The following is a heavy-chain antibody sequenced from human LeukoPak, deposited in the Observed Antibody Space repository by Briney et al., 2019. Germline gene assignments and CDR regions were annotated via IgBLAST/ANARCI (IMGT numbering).Heavy chain of an antibody. J-gene: IGHJ4*02. D-gene: IGHD3-22*01. CDR3: ARAYDSSGYYPDY. V-gene: IGHV1-2*02. CDR2: INPNSGGT. CDR1: GYTFTGYY. Sequence: ASVKVSCKASGYTFTGYYMHWVRQAPGQGLEWMGWINPNSGGTNYAQKFQGRVTMTRNTSISTAYMELSSLRSEDTAVYYCARAYDSSGYYPDYWGQGTLVTVSS.